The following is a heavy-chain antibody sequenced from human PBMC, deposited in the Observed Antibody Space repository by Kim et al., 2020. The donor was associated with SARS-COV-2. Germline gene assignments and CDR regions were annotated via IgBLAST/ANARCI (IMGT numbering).Heavy chain of an antibody. D-gene: IGHD3-3*01. CDR3: ARGRGDLEQSNYYFDY. Sequence: SVKVSCKASGGTFSSYAISWVRQAPGQGLEWMGGIIPIFGTANYAQKFQGRVTITADESTSTAYMELSSLRSEDTAVYYCARGRGDLEQSNYYFDYWGQGTLVTVSS. CDR1: GGTFSSYA. CDR2: IIPIFGTA. J-gene: IGHJ4*02. V-gene: IGHV1-69*13.